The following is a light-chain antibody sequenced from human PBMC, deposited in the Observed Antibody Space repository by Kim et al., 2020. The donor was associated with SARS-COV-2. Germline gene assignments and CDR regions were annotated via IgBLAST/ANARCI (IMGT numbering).Light chain of an antibody. CDR2: DVT. V-gene: IGLV2-14*03. J-gene: IGLJ2*01. CDR1: SSDVGASKS. CDR3: SSFSTISTVI. Sequence: QSALTQPASVSGSPGQSITISCTGTSSDVGASKSVSWYQQHPGKAPKLMIYDVTRRPSGVSNRFSGSKSDNTASLTISGLQAEDEADYYCSSFSTISTVIFGGGTKLTVL.